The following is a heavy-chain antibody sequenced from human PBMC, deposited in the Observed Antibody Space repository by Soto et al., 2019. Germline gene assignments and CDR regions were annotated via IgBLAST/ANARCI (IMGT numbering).Heavy chain of an antibody. Sequence: EVQLVESGGGLVQPGGSLRLSCAASGVTLSGYWMNWVRQAPGRGPEWVANIKYDGSEKYYVDSVKGRFTISRDNAKNSLYLQMNSLTVDDTAVYYCATSNCPLYWGQGTLVTVSS. V-gene: IGHV3-7*05. J-gene: IGHJ4*02. CDR2: IKYDGSEK. D-gene: IGHD2-15*01. CDR3: ATSNCPLY. CDR1: GVTLSGYW.